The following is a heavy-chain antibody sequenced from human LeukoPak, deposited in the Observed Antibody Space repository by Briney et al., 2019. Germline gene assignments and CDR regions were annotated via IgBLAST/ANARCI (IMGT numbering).Heavy chain of an antibody. CDR1: GYTFTSYY. V-gene: IGHV1-46*01. D-gene: IGHD3-3*01. Sequence: GASVKVSCKASGYTFTSYYMHWVRQASGQGLEWMGIINPSGGSTSYAQKFQGRVTMTRDMSTSTVYMELSSLRSEDTAVYYCAREGSGIWSGYLRFPFDPWGQGTLVTVSS. CDR2: INPSGGST. J-gene: IGHJ5*02. CDR3: AREGSGIWSGYLRFPFDP.